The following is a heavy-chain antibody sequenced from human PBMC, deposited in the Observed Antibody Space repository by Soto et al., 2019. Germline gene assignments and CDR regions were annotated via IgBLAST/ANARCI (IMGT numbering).Heavy chain of an antibody. CDR3: ARGLAAAATFDY. CDR2: IWYDGSNK. D-gene: IGHD6-13*01. V-gene: IGHV3-33*01. J-gene: IGHJ4*02. Sequence: QVQLVESGGRVVQPGRSLRLSCAASGFTFSSYGMHWVRQAPGKGLEWVAVIWYDGSNKYYADSVKGRFTISRDNSKNTLYLQMNSLRAEDTAVYYCARGLAAAATFDYWGQGTLVTVSS. CDR1: GFTFSSYG.